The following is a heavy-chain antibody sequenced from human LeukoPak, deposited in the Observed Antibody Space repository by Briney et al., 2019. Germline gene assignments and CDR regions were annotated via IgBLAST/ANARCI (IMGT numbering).Heavy chain of an antibody. Sequence: SVKVACKASGGTFSSYAISWVRQAPGQGLEWMGGIIPIFGTANYAQKFQGRVTITTDESTSTAYMELSSLRSEDTAVYYCARVGLDTAMVTGYWFDPWGQGTLVTVSS. D-gene: IGHD5-18*01. CDR1: GGTFSSYA. CDR3: ARVGLDTAMVTGYWFDP. CDR2: IIPIFGTA. J-gene: IGHJ5*02. V-gene: IGHV1-69*05.